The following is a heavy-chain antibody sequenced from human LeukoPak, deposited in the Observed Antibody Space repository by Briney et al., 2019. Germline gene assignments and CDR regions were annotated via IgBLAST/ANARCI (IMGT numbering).Heavy chain of an antibody. CDR2: IFSGGTT. V-gene: IGHV3-53*01. CDR1: GFSVSMKY. Sequence: PGGSLRLSCAASGFSVSMKYMTWVRQAPGKGLEWVSVIFSGGTTYYADSVKGRFTVSRDNSKNMMYLQMNSLRAEDAAVYYCARFSGPGTQHYYYYMDVWGTGTTVTVSS. D-gene: IGHD3-10*01. J-gene: IGHJ6*03. CDR3: ARFSGPGTQHYYYYMDV.